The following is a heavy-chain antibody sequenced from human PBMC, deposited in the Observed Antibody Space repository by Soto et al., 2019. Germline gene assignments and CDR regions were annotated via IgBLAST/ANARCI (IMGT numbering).Heavy chain of an antibody. CDR3: ARGMRAAARIANWFDP. D-gene: IGHD6-13*01. CDR1: GGSFSGYY. J-gene: IGHJ5*02. Sequence: PSETLSLTCAVYGGSFSGYYWSWIRQPPGKGLEWIGEINHSGSTNYNPSLKSRVTISVDTSKNQFSLKLSSVTAADTAVYYCARGMRAAARIANWFDPWGHGTMVTVSS. V-gene: IGHV4-34*01. CDR2: INHSGST.